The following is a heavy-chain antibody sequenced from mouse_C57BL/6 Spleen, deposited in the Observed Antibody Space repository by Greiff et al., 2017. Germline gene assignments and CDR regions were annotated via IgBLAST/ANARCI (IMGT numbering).Heavy chain of an antibody. Sequence: QVQLQQSGAELARPGASVKLSCKASGYTFTSYGISWVKQRTGQGLEWIGEIYPRSGNTYYNEKFKGKATLTADKSSSTAYMELHSLTSEDSAVYFCARFEVYYDYGDYWGQGTTLTVSS. CDR2: IYPRSGNT. CDR1: GYTFTSYG. D-gene: IGHD2-4*01. J-gene: IGHJ2*01. V-gene: IGHV1-81*01. CDR3: ARFEVYYDYGDY.